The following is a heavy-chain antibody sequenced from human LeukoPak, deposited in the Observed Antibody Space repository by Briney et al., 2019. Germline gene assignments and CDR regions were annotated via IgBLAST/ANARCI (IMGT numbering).Heavy chain of an antibody. J-gene: IGHJ4*02. CDR1: GFTFSSCE. Sequence: PGGSLRLSCAASGFTFSSCELNWVRQAPGKGLEWVSSISSSSSYIYYADSVKGRFTISRDNAKNSLYLQMNSLRAEDTAVYYCARGGIGRYYFDYWGQGTLVTVSS. V-gene: IGHV3-21*01. D-gene: IGHD1-26*01. CDR2: ISSSSSYI. CDR3: ARGGIGRYYFDY.